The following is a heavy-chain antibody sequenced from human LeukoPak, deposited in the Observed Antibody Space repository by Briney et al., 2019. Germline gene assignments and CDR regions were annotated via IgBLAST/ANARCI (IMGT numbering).Heavy chain of an antibody. D-gene: IGHD2/OR15-2a*01. CDR3: ARDFSYSDY. V-gene: IGHV3-7*04. Sequence: SGGSLRLSCVASGFTFSNYWMTWVRQAPGKGLEWVANIKQDESEKYYVDSVKGRFTISRDNAKNSLYLQMNSLRAEDTAVYYCARDFSYSDYWGQGTLVTVSA. CDR1: GFTFSNYW. J-gene: IGHJ4*02. CDR2: IKQDESEK.